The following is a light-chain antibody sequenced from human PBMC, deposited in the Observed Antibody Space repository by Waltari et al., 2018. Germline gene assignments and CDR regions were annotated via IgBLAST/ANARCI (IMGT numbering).Light chain of an antibody. J-gene: IGKJ3*01. Sequence: EIVLTQSPGTLSLSPGERATLSCRASQSVWSSYLAWYQQKPGQAPRHLIYGASNRATGIPDRFSGSGSGTDFTLTISRLEPEDFAVYYCQQYGSSPFTFGPGTKVDIK. CDR3: QQYGSSPFT. CDR2: GAS. V-gene: IGKV3-20*01. CDR1: QSVWSSY.